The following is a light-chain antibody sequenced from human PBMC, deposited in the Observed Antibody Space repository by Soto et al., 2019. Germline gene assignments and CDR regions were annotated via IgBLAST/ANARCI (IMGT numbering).Light chain of an antibody. J-gene: IGKJ1*01. CDR3: QQSYSTPPWT. V-gene: IGKV1-39*01. Sequence: DVQMTQSPPSLSASVGDRVTITCRASQSVSIYLNWYQQKPGKAPNLLISAASSLQNGVPSRFRGSGSGTDFTLTISGLQPEDFATYYCQQSYSTPPWTFGQGTKVDIK. CDR1: QSVSIY. CDR2: AAS.